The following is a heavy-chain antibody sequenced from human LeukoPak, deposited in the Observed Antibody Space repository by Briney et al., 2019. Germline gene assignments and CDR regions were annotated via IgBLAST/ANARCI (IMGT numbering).Heavy chain of an antibody. V-gene: IGHV4-39*07. CDR2: IYYSGST. CDR3: ARRQA. J-gene: IGHJ5*02. Sequence: SETLSLTCTVSDGSISSSSYYWGWIRQPPGKGLEWIGSIYYSGSTYYNPSLKSRVTISVDTSKNQFSLKLSSVTAADTAVYYCARRQAWGQGTLVTVSS. CDR1: DGSISSSSYY.